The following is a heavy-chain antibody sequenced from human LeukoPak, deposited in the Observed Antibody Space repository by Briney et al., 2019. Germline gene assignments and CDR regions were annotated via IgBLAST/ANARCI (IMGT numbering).Heavy chain of an antibody. CDR1: GFTFSSYA. Sequence: GGSLRLSCAASGFTFSSYAMHWVRQAPDKGLEWVAVISYDGSNKYYADSVKGRFTISRDNSKNTLYLQMNSLRAEDTAVYYCACDLDYWGQGTLVTVSS. CDR2: ISYDGSNK. J-gene: IGHJ4*02. CDR3: ACDLDY. D-gene: IGHD2-21*02. V-gene: IGHV3-30-3*01.